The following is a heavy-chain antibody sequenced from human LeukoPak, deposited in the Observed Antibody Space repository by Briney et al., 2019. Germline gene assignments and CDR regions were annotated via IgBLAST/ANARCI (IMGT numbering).Heavy chain of an antibody. J-gene: IGHJ4*02. CDR2: INWNGGST. V-gene: IGHV3-20*04. Sequence: GGSLRLSCAASGFAFSRYSMNWVRQAPGKGLEWVSGINWNGGSTGYADSVKGRFTISRDNAKNSLYLQMNSLRAEDTALYYCARDRSMTHFDYWGQGTLVTVSS. CDR1: GFAFSRYS. CDR3: ARDRSMTHFDY.